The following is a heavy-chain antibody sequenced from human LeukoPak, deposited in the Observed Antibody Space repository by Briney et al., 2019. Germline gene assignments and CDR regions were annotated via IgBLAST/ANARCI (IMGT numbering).Heavy chain of an antibody. CDR3: ARDYDSSGYSDAFDI. D-gene: IGHD3-22*01. V-gene: IGHV3-20*04. CDR1: GFTFDDYG. Sequence: GGSLRLSCAASGFTFDDYGMSWVRQAPGKGLEWVSGINWNGGSTVYADSVKGRFTISRDNAKSSLYLQMNSLRAEDTALYYCARDYDSSGYSDAFDIWGQGTMVTVSS. J-gene: IGHJ3*02. CDR2: INWNGGST.